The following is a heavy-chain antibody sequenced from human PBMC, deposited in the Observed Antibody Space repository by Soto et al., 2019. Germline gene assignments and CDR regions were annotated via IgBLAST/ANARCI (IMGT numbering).Heavy chain of an antibody. CDR2: INPNSGGT. D-gene: IGHD2-15*01. Sequence: ASVKVSCKASGYTFTGYYMHWVRQAPGQGLEWMGWINPNSGGTNYAQKFQGWVTMTRDTSISTAYMELSRLRSDDTAVYYCARGDIVVVVAARPFDYWGQGTLVTVSS. V-gene: IGHV1-2*04. CDR1: GYTFTGYY. J-gene: IGHJ4*02. CDR3: ARGDIVVVVAARPFDY.